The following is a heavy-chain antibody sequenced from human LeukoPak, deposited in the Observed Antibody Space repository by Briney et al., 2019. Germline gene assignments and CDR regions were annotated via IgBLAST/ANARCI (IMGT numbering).Heavy chain of an antibody. CDR3: ARLPQITMVRGNLDY. CDR2: INHLGST. CDR1: GGSFSGYY. J-gene: IGHJ4*02. D-gene: IGHD3-10*01. Sequence: SETLSLTCAVYGGSFSGYYWSWIRQPPEKGLEWIGEINHLGSTNYNPSLKSRVTISVDTSKNQFSLKLSPVTGADTAVYYCARLPQITMVRGNLDYWGQGTLVTVSS. V-gene: IGHV4-34*01.